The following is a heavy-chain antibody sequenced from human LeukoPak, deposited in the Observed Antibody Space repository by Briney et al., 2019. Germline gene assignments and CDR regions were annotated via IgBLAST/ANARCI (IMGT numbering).Heavy chain of an antibody. CDR3: ALNIVVPKTLGMDV. J-gene: IGHJ6*02. V-gene: IGHV4-4*02. CDR1: GGSISSSNW. CDR2: IYHSGST. Sequence: SETLSLTCAVSGGSISSSNWWSWVRQPPGKGLEWIGEIYHSGSTNYNPSFKSRVTISVDKSKNQFSLKLSSVTAADTAVYYCALNIVVPKTLGMDVWGQGTTVTVSS. D-gene: IGHD2-2*01.